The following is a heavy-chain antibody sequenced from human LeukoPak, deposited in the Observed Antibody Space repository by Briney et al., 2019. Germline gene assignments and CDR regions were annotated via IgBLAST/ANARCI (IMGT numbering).Heavy chain of an antibody. D-gene: IGHD5-12*01. V-gene: IGHV1-69*04. CDR2: IIPILGIA. Sequence: APVKVSCKASGGTFSSYAISWVRQAPGQGLEWMGRIIPILGIANYAQKFQGRVTITADKSTSTAYMELSSLRSEDTAVYYCARPAGMATILRYDYWGQGTLVTVSS. J-gene: IGHJ4*02. CDR1: GGTFSSYA. CDR3: ARPAGMATILRYDY.